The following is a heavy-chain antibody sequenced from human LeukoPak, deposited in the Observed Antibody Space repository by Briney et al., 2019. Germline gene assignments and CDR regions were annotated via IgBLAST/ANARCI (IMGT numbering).Heavy chain of an antibody. V-gene: IGHV1-46*01. Sequence: ASVKVSCKASGYTFTNYYIHWVRQAPGQGLEWMGIINPGGGSTTYAQKFQGRVTMTRDTSTITVYMELSSLRSEDTAVYYCARSVYFGVDVWGQGTNATVSS. D-gene: IGHD5/OR15-5a*01. CDR3: ARSVYFGVDV. J-gene: IGHJ6*02. CDR1: GYTFTNYY. CDR2: INPGGGST.